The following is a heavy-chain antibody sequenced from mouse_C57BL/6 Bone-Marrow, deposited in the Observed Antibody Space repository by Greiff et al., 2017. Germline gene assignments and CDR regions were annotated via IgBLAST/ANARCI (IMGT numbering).Heavy chain of an antibody. J-gene: IGHJ2*01. CDR2: IYPGDGDT. CDR3: ARDYGSSWYYFDY. Sequence: QVQLQQSGPELVKPGASVKISCKASGYAFSSSWMNWVKQRPGKGLEWIGRIYPGDGDTNYNGKFKGKATLTADKSSSTAYMQLSSLTSEDSEVYFCARDYGSSWYYFDYWGQGTTLTVSS. CDR1: GYAFSSSW. V-gene: IGHV1-82*01. D-gene: IGHD1-1*01.